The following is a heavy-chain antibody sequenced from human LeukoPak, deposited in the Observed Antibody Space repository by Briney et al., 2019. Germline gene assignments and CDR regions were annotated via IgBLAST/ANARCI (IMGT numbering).Heavy chain of an antibody. Sequence: GASVKVSCKASGYTFSDYYLHWVRQAPGQGLEWMGWIDPNSGGTNYAQKFQGRVTMTRDTSISTVYMELSRLRSEDTAVYYCARDPSHYFYPDVWGKGTTVTVSS. V-gene: IGHV1-2*02. CDR2: IDPNSGGT. CDR3: ARDPSHYFYPDV. J-gene: IGHJ6*03. CDR1: GYTFSDYY.